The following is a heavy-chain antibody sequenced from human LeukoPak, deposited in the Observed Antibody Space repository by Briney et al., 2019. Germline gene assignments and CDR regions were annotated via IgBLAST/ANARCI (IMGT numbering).Heavy chain of an antibody. J-gene: IGHJ5*02. CDR1: GYTFTSYY. CDR3: ARVGIAAAGKNWFDP. V-gene: IGHV1-46*01. CDR2: INPSGGST. D-gene: IGHD6-13*01. Sequence: ASVKVSCKASGYTFTSYYMHWVRQAPGQGLEWMGIINPSGGSTSYAQKFQGRVTMTRDTSTSTVYMELSSLRSEDTAVYYCARVGIAAAGKNWFDPWGQGTLVTVSS.